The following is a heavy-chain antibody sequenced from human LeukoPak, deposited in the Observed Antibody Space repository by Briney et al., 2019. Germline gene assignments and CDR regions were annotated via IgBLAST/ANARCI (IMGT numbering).Heavy chain of an antibody. CDR2: TSFDENKK. D-gene: IGHD3-10*01. CDR3: RSAGKWLPDDLDY. V-gene: IGHV3-33*01. CDR1: GFTFSNFG. Sequence: TGGSLRLSCAASGFTFSNFGMHWVRQAPGKGLEWVAVTSFDENKKYYTDSVKGRFTISRDNSKNTLYLQLNSLRTEDTAVYYWRSAGKWLPDDLDYWGRGTLVTVS. J-gene: IGHJ4*02.